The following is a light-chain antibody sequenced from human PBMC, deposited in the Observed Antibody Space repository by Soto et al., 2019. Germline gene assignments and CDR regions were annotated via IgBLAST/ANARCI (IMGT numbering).Light chain of an antibody. J-gene: IGLJ1*01. V-gene: IGLV2-14*01. CDR3: SSYTSSSSYV. Sequence: QSALTQPASVSGSPGQSITISCTGTSSDVGGYNYVSWYQQHPGKAPKLMIYEVSNRPSGVSNRFSGSQSGNTASLTISGLHAEDEADYYCSSYTSSSSYVFGTGTKLTVL. CDR2: EVS. CDR1: SSDVGGYNY.